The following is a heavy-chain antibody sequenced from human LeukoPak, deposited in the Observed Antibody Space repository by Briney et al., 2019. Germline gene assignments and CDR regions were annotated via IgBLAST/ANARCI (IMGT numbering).Heavy chain of an antibody. J-gene: IGHJ4*02. D-gene: IGHD3-22*01. Sequence: GGSLRLSCAASVFTVSSNYMSWVRQAPGKGLEGVSVIYSGGSTYYADSVKGRFTISRDNSKNPLYLQMNSVRAEDTAVYYCARERGDSSGYYPYYFDYWGQGTLVTVSS. CDR1: VFTVSSNY. CDR2: IYSGGST. CDR3: ARERGDSSGYYPYYFDY. V-gene: IGHV3-66*01.